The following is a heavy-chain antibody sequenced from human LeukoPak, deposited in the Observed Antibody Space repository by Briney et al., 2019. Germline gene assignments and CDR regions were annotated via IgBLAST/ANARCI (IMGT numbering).Heavy chain of an antibody. Sequence: GGSLRLSCAASGFTFSTYSMNWVRQAPGKGLEWVSYISSNSGYIYYADSLKGRSTISRDNAKNSLYLQMNSLRAEDTAVYYCARSRYCSSTSCPSGEYWGQGTLVTVSS. J-gene: IGHJ4*02. CDR2: ISSNSGYI. CDR3: ARSRYCSSTSCPSGEY. V-gene: IGHV3-21*01. D-gene: IGHD2-2*01. CDR1: GFTFSTYS.